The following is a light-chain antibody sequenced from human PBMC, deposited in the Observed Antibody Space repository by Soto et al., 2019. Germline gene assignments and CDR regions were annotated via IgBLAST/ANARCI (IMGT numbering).Light chain of an antibody. CDR3: QQYGSSFTWT. V-gene: IGKV3-20*01. J-gene: IGKJ1*01. CDR2: GAS. Sequence: EIVLTQFPVTLSLSPGERATLSCRASQTISSSYLAWYQQKPGQAPRLLIYGASSRATGIPDRFSGSGSGTDFTLTVSRLEPEDFAVYYSQQYGSSFTWTFGQGTKVEIK. CDR1: QTISSSY.